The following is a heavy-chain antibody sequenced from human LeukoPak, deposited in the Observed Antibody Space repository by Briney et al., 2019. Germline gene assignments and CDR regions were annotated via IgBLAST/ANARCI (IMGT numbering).Heavy chain of an antibody. J-gene: IGHJ4*02. V-gene: IGHV4-34*01. D-gene: IGHD6-13*01. CDR2: INHSGST. Sequence: SETLSLTCAVYGGSSSGYNWGRSRQPPGKGLEWIGEINHSGSTNCNPSLKSRVTISVDTSKNQFSLKQSSVTAADTAVYYCARVEGVYSISWYAEYWGQGTLVTVSS. CDR1: GGSSSGYN. CDR3: ARVEGVYSISWYAEY.